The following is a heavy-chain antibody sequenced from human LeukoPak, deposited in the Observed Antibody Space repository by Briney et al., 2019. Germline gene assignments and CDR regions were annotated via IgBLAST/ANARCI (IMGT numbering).Heavy chain of an antibody. CDR1: GGSISDDY. J-gene: IGHJ4*02. V-gene: IGHV4-4*07. Sequence: SETLSLTCTVSGGSISDDYWSWIRQPAAKGPEWIGRIYNSETANYNPSLKSRVTMSVDTSKNQLSFRLRSVTAADTAVYYCARGAGPFDSWGQGTLVTVSS. D-gene: IGHD6-19*01. CDR2: IYNSETA. CDR3: ARGAGPFDS.